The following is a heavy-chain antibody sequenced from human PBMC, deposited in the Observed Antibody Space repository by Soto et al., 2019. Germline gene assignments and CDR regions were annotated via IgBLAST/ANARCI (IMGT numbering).Heavy chain of an antibody. V-gene: IGHV1-69*01. Sequence: VQLVQSGSEVKKPGSSVKVSCKASGDTSTTYVVSWVRQAPGNGLEWMGGINPMSRTAKYAEKYSGRVTITADEATKTVYLDLTTLRFADTAVYFCVRGTYCGASCYFAREYWGQGTRVAASS. D-gene: IGHD2-21*01. CDR2: INPMSRTA. J-gene: IGHJ4*02. CDR3: VRGTYCGASCYFAREY. CDR1: GDTSTTYV.